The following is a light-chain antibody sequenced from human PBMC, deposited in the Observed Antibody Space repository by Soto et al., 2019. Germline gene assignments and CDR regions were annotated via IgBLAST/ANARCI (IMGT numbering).Light chain of an antibody. J-gene: IGLJ1*01. CDR2: EVT. Sequence: QSVLTQPASVSGSPGQSITIPCTGTSGDFRGYNLVSWYQQHPGKAPKLMIYEVTERPSGVSNRFSGSKSGNTASLTISGLQPDDEADYYCCSYAGNSEVFGTGTKVTVL. V-gene: IGLV2-23*02. CDR1: SGDFRGYNL. CDR3: CSYAGNSEV.